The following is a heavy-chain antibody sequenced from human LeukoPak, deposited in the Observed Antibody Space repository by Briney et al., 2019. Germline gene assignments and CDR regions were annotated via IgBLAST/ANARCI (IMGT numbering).Heavy chain of an antibody. J-gene: IGHJ6*02. CDR1: GGSISSYY. Sequence: SETLSLTCTVSGGSISSYYWSWIRQPPGKGLEWIGYIGYIYYSGSTSYNPSLKSRVTISLDTSKNQFSLMLSSVTAADTAVYYCARRADTASYYGMDVWGQGTTVTVSS. V-gene: IGHV4-59*08. CDR2: IYYSGST. D-gene: IGHD5-18*01. CDR3: ARRADTASYYGMDV.